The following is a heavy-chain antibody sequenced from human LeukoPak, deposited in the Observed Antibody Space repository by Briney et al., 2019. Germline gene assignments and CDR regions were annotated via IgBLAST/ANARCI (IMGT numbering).Heavy chain of an antibody. J-gene: IGHJ4*02. CDR1: GFSFNIYW. CDR3: ARVGPNWNNFDY. CDR2: INHDGSEK. D-gene: IGHD1/OR15-1a*01. Sequence: GGSLRLSCAASGFSFNIYWMSWVRQAPGKGLEWVANINHDGSEKYYVDSVKGRFTISRDNAKNSLYLQMNSLRVEDMAVYYCARVGPNWNNFDYWGQGTLVTVSS. V-gene: IGHV3-7*01.